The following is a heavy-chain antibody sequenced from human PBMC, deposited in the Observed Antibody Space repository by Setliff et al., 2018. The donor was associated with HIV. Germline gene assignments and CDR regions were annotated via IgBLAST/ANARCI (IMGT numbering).Heavy chain of an antibody. V-gene: IGHV4-39*01. CDR2: FHYSGPT. CDR3: ARGGYGGNSETFDY. J-gene: IGHJ4*02. D-gene: IGHD2-21*02. CDR1: VGSFSNTDYY. Sequence: SETLSLTCNVSVGSFSNTDYYWGWIRQSPGKGLEWIGSFHYSGPTSYNPSLRRRVTISIDTSKSQFSLKLSSVTAADTAVYYCARGGYGGNSETFDYWGQGTLVTVSS.